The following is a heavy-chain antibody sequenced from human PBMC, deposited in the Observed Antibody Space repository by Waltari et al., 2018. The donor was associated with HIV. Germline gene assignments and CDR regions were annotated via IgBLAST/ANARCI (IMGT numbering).Heavy chain of an antibody. J-gene: IGHJ4*02. CDR2: IIPIFGTA. Sequence: QVQLVQSGAEVKKPGSSEKVSCKASGGTFSSYAIRWVRPAPGQGLEWMGGIIPIFGTANYAQKFQGRVTITADESTSTAYMELSSLRSEDTAVYYCVRDTMDYDSSGYLDYWGQGTLVTVSS. CDR3: VRDTMDYDSSGYLDY. D-gene: IGHD3-22*01. CDR1: GGTFSSYA. V-gene: IGHV1-69*01.